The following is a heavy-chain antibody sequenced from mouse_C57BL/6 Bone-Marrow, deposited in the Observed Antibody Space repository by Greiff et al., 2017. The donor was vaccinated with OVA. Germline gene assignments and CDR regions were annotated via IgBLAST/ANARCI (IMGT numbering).Heavy chain of an antibody. V-gene: IGHV6-6*01. CDR3: TDSYGSSYDYYAMDY. J-gene: IGHJ4*01. CDR2: IRNTANNHAT. D-gene: IGHD1-1*01. CDR1: GFTFSDAC. Sequence: EVQGVESGGGLVQPGGSMKLSCAASGFTFSDACMDWVRQSPEKGLEWVAEIRNTANNHATSYAESVKGRFTISGDDSKNSFYMQMNILRAEDTGNYYCTDSYGSSYDYYAMDYWGQGTSVTVSS.